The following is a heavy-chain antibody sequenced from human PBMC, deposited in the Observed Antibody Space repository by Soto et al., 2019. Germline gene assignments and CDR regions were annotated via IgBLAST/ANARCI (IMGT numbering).Heavy chain of an antibody. CDR1: GGTFSTFG. D-gene: IGHD4-17*01. Sequence: ASVKVSCKASGGTFSTFGISWVRQAPGQGLEWMGGIIPFFGTARYSQKFEDRITIAADESTNTVYMDLRSLTSEDTAIYYCAKSAPMDAGDKYYYDFWGQGALVTVSS. CDR3: AKSAPMDAGDKYYYDF. V-gene: IGHV1-69*13. J-gene: IGHJ4*02. CDR2: IIPFFGTA.